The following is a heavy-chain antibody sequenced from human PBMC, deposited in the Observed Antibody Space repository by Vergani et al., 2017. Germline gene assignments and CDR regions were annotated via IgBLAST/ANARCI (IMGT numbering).Heavy chain of an antibody. D-gene: IGHD2-21*02. CDR3: AEDLTDCGGDCYPLFDY. J-gene: IGHJ4*02. CDR1: GFTFSSYA. Sequence: EVQLLESGGGLVQPGGSLRLSCAASGFTFSSYAMSWVRQAPGKGLEWVSAISGSGGRTYYADSVKGRFTISRDNSKNTLYLQMNSLRAEDTAVYYCAEDLTDCGGDCYPLFDYWGQGTLVTVSS. CDR2: ISGSGGRT. V-gene: IGHV3-23*01.